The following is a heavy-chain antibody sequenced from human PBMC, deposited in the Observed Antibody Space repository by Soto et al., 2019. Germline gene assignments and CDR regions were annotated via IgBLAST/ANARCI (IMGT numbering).Heavy chain of an antibody. Sequence: EVQLLESGGGLLQPGGSLRLSCAASGFTFGGYAMNWVCQAPGKGLEWVSGISGGGDATFYTDSVKGRFTISRDNSGNTLYLQMNSLRAEDTAVYFCGRKSQGSVTVTGNWYFDLWGRGTLVTVSS. CDR1: GFTFGGYA. CDR3: GRKSQGSVTVTGNWYFDL. CDR2: ISGGGDAT. D-gene: IGHD4-17*01. V-gene: IGHV3-23*01. J-gene: IGHJ2*01.